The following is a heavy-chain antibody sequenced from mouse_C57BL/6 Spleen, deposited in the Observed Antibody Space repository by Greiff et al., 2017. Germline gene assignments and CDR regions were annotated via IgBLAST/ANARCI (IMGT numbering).Heavy chain of an antibody. CDR1: GFTFSDYY. Sequence: EVQGVESEGGLVQPGSSMKLSCTASGFTFSDYYMAWVRQVPEKGLEWVANINYDGSSTYYLDSLKSRFIISRDNAKNNLYLQKSSLKSEDTATYNGARAYYSNHWYFDVWGTGTTVNVAS. CDR3: ARAYYSNHWYFDV. D-gene: IGHD2-5*01. V-gene: IGHV5-16*01. CDR2: INYDGSST. J-gene: IGHJ1*03.